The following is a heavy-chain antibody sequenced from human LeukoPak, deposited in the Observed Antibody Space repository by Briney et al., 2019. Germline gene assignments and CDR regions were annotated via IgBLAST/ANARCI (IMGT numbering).Heavy chain of an antibody. J-gene: IGHJ5*02. V-gene: IGHV1-46*01. CDR3: ARQQWPGFDWFDP. CDR1: GYTFTSYY. CDR2: INPSGGST. D-gene: IGHD6-19*01. Sequence: ASVKVSCEASGYTFTSYYMHWVRQAPGQGLEWMGIINPSGGSTSYAQKFQGRVTMTRDTSTSTVYMELSSLRSEDTAVYYCARQQWPGFDWFDPWGQGTLVTVSS.